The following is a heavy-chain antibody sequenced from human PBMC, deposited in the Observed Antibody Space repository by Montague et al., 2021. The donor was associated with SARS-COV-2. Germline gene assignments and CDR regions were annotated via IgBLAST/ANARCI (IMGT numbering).Heavy chain of an antibody. Sequence: SLRLSCAASGFTFSSYAMHWVRQAPGKGLEWVAVISYDGSNKYHADSVKGRFTISRDNSKNTLYLQMNSLRVEDTAVYYCARELADYGMDVWGQGTTATVSS. CDR3: ARELADYGMDV. V-gene: IGHV3-30-3*01. J-gene: IGHJ6*02. CDR2: ISYDGSNK. CDR1: GFTFSSYA.